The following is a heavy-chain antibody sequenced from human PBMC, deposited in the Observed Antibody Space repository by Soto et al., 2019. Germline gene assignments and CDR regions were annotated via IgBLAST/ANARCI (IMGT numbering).Heavy chain of an antibody. J-gene: IGHJ4*02. CDR1: GYTFTSYG. V-gene: IGHV1-18*01. D-gene: IGHD3-22*01. CDR3: ARALPQGYYDSSGYSDDY. Sequence: QVQLVQSGAEVKKPGASVKVSCKASGYTFTSYGISWVRQAPGQGLERMGWISAYNGNTNYAQKLQGRVAITSDTATCTAYMELRSLRSDDTAVYYCARALPQGYYDSSGYSDDYWGQGTLVTVSS. CDR2: ISAYNGNT.